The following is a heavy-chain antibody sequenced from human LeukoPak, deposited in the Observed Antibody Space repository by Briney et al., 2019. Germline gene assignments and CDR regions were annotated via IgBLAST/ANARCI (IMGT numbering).Heavy chain of an antibody. CDR2: MNPNSGNT. CDR3: ARGPEDDSSGYHDY. D-gene: IGHD3-22*01. Sequence: ASVKVSCKASGYTFTSYDINWVRQATGQGLEWMGWMNPNSGNTGYAQKFQGRVTMTRSTSISTAYMELSSLRSEDTAVYYCARGPEDDSSGYHDYWGQGTLVTVSS. CDR1: GYTFTSYD. V-gene: IGHV1-8*01. J-gene: IGHJ4*02.